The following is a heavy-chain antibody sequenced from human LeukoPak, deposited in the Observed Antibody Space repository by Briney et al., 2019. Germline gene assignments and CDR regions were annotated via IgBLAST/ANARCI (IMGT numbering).Heavy chain of an antibody. V-gene: IGHV4-34*01. Sequence: SETLSLTCAVYGGSFSGYYWSWISQPPGKGLEWIGEINHSGSTNYNPSLKSRVTISVDTSKNQFSLKLSSVTAADTAVYYCARGTPMVRGVIILRYFDIWGQGTMVTVSS. CDR1: GGSFSGYY. J-gene: IGHJ3*02. D-gene: IGHD3-10*01. CDR2: INHSGST. CDR3: ARGTPMVRGVIILRYFDI.